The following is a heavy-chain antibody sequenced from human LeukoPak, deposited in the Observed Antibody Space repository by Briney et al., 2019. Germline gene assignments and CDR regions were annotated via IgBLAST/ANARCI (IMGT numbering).Heavy chain of an antibody. Sequence: SVKVSCKASGGTFSSYTISWVRQAPGQGLDWMGRIIPILGIANYAQKFQGRVTITADKSTSTAYMELSSLRSEDTAVYYCAREAIFGVVIIKGNWFDPWGQGTLVTVSS. J-gene: IGHJ5*02. CDR1: GGTFSSYT. CDR3: AREAIFGVVIIKGNWFDP. V-gene: IGHV1-69*04. D-gene: IGHD3-3*01. CDR2: IIPILGIA.